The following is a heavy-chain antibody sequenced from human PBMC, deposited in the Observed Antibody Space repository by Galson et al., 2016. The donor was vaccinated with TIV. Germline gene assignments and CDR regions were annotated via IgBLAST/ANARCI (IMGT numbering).Heavy chain of an antibody. D-gene: IGHD1/OR15-1a*01. V-gene: IGHV3-23*01. CDR2: IWGTGDDT. CDR3: AKVLVGGGNNMIFDY. Sequence: SLRLSCAASGFTFSTYAMSWVRQAPGKGLEWVSTIWGTGDDTHYADSVKGRLTISRDNSKNTLYLEMNSRRAEDTAVYYCAKVLVGGGNNMIFDYWGQGTLVTVSS. CDR1: GFTFSTYA. J-gene: IGHJ4*02.